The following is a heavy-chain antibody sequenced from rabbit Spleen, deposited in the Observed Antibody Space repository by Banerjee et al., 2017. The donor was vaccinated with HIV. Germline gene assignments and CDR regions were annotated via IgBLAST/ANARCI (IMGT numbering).Heavy chain of an antibody. CDR2: VYAGSTATT. J-gene: IGHJ6*01. CDR3: ARDSGSSFSSYGMDL. CDR1: GLDFSSSYY. V-gene: IGHV1S45*01. Sequence: QQQLVESGGGLVQPEGSLTLTCKASGLDFSSSYYMCWVRQAPGKGPEWIGTVYAGSTATTVYATWAKGRFTCSKTSSTTVTLQMTSLTAADTATYFCARDSGSSFSSYGMDLWGPRHPGHRL. D-gene: IGHD8-1*01.